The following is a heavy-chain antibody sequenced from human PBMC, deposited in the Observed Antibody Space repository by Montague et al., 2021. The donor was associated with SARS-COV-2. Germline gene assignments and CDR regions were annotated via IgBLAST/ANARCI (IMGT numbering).Heavy chain of an antibody. CDR1: GFTFSTFG. V-gene: IGHV3-64D*06. Sequence: SLRLSCAASGFTFSTFGMHWVRQAPGKGLEYVSGISTSGETTTYSDSVKGRFTVSRDNSKNTLYLQMSSLRADDTALYYCVKPVSASDFDWLFSYRGQGTLVTVSS. CDR3: VKPVSASDFDWLFSY. D-gene: IGHD3-9*01. J-gene: IGHJ4*02. CDR2: ISTSGETT.